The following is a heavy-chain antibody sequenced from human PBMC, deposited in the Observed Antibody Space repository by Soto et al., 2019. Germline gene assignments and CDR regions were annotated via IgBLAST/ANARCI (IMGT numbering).Heavy chain of an antibody. J-gene: IGHJ5*02. CDR2: IWYDGSNK. D-gene: IGHD5-12*01. Sequence: GGSLRLSCAASGFTFSSYGMHWVRQAPGKGLEWVAVIWYDGSNKYYADSVKGRFTISRDNSKNTLYLQMNSLRAEDTAVYYCARDGRVATIFSLNLDELNWFDPWGQGTLVTVSS. V-gene: IGHV3-33*01. CDR1: GFTFSSYG. CDR3: ARDGRVATIFSLNLDELNWFDP.